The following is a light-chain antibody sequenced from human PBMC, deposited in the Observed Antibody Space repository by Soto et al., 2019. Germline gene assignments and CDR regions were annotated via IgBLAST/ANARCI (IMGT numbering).Light chain of an antibody. Sequence: QSVLTQPASVSGSPGQSITISCTGTSSDVGGYNYVSWYQQHPGKAPKLMIYDVSNRPSGVSNRFSGSKSGNTDSLTISGLQAEDEADYYCSSYTSSSTPYVFGTGTKLTVL. J-gene: IGLJ1*01. CDR2: DVS. V-gene: IGLV2-14*01. CDR3: SSYTSSSTPYV. CDR1: SSDVGGYNY.